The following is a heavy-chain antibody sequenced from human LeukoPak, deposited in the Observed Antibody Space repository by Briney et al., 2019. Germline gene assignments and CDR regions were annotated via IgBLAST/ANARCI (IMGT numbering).Heavy chain of an antibody. CDR2: ISYSGDT. D-gene: IGHD5-18*01. J-gene: IGHJ4*02. V-gene: IGHV4-59*08. CDR1: GGSISNSY. CDR3: ARCREGYLFDF. Sequence: PSQTLSLTCTVSGGSISNSYWSWIRQPPGKGLEWIGYISYSGDTYYNLSLRGRVTISIDTSKNQFSLVLRSMTAADTAMYYCARCREGYLFDFWGQGALVTVSS.